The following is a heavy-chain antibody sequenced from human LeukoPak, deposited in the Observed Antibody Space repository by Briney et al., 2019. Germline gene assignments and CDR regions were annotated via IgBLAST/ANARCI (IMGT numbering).Heavy chain of an antibody. CDR3: ARVGYNNRYYDRKGYYYGMDV. J-gene: IGHJ6*02. CDR1: GYSFTSYW. CDR2: IYPGDSDT. D-gene: IGHD3-22*01. V-gene: IGHV5-51*01. Sequence: GESLKISCKGSGYSFTSYWIGWVREMPGKGLEWMGIIYPGDSDTRYSPSFQGQVTISADKSISTAYLQWSSLKASDTAMYYCARVGYNNRYYDRKGYYYGMDVWGQGTTVTVSS.